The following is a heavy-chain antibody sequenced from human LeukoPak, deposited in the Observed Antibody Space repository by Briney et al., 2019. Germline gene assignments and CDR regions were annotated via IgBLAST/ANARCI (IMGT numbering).Heavy chain of an antibody. CDR3: ARDYVFAFDY. CDR1: GVSFSSYS. V-gene: IGHV3-48*01. CDR2: ISHSGSAE. J-gene: IGHJ4*02. D-gene: IGHD3-10*02. Sequence: PGGSLRLSCAASGVSFSSYSMNWVRQAPGKGLEWISYISHSGSAEHYTDSVKGRFTISRDNAKNALYLQMNSLRAEDTAVYFCARDYVFAFDYWSQGTLVTVSS.